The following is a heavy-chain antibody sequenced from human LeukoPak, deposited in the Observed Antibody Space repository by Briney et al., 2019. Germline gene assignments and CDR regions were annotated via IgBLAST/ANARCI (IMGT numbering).Heavy chain of an antibody. J-gene: IGHJ4*02. CDR2: INTNTGKP. Sequence: GASVKVSCKASGYIFTNHAINWVRPAPGQGLEWMGWINTNTGKPTYAQGFTGRFVFSLDTSVSTAYLQISGLKAQDTAFYYCAREEYYDTSASTNFDYWGQGTLVTVSS. CDR1: GYIFTNHA. D-gene: IGHD3-22*01. V-gene: IGHV7-4-1*02. CDR3: AREEYYDTSASTNFDY.